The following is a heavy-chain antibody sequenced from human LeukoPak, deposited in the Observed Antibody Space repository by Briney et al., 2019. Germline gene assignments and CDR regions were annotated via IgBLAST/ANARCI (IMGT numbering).Heavy chain of an antibody. CDR3: ARDSEGDGDYVSYFDY. CDR1: GGTFSNFG. V-gene: IGHV1-69*13. Sequence: GASVKVSCKASGGTFSNFGISWLRQAPGRGPEWMGGIIPMFGTATYGQKFQGRVTITADESTVYMELTSLRSEDTAVYYCARDSEGDGDYVSYFDYWGQGTLVIVS. CDR2: IIPMFGTA. J-gene: IGHJ4*02. D-gene: IGHD4-17*01.